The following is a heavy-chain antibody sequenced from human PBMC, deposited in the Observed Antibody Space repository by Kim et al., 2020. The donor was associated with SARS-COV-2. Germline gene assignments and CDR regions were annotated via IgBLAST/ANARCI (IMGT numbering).Heavy chain of an antibody. J-gene: IGHJ4*02. D-gene: IGHD6-25*01. V-gene: IGHV3-7*01. CDR3: AKSNKTGYYFDS. Sequence: YLDSAKGRLTISRDTATNSLYMKMNSLRAEATAVYYCAKSNKTGYYFDSWGQGTLVTVSS.